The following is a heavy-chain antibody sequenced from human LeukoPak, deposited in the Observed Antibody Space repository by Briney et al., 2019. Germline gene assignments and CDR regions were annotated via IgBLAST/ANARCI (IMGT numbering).Heavy chain of an antibody. CDR1: GYSISSGYY. V-gene: IGHV4-38-2*02. D-gene: IGHD1-26*01. J-gene: IGHJ4*02. CDR3: ARSIVGATKHDY. Sequence: SETLSLTCTVSGYSISSGYYWGWIRQPPGKGLEWIGSIYHSGSTYHNPSLKSRVTISVDTSKNQFSLTLSSVTAADTAVYYCARSIVGATKHDYWGQGTLVTVSS. CDR2: IYHSGST.